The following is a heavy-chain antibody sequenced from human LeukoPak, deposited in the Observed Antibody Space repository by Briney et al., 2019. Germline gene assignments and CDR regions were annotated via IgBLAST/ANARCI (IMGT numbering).Heavy chain of an antibody. CDR3: ATNTGTVFDY. V-gene: IGHV4-39*07. CDR1: GGSISSSSYY. D-gene: IGHD7-27*01. CDR2: IYYSGST. J-gene: IGHJ4*02. Sequence: SETLSLTCTVSGGSISSSSYYWGWIRQPPGKGLEWIGSIYYSGSTYYNPSLKSRVTISVDTSKNQFSLKLSSVTAADTAVYYCATNTGTVFDYWGQGALVTVSS.